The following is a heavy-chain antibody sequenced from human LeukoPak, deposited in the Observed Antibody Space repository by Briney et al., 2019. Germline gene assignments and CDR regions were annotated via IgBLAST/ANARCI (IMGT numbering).Heavy chain of an antibody. V-gene: IGHV4-39*07. D-gene: IGHD1-26*01. J-gene: IGHJ3*02. CDR1: GVSISSSSYY. Sequence: EPSETLSLTCTVSGVSISSSSYYWGWLRQPPGKGLEWIGSIYYSGSTYYNPSLKSRVTISVDTSKNQFSLKLSSVTAADTAVYYCARDLGRPHTNAFDIWGQGTMVTVSS. CDR3: ARDLGRPHTNAFDI. CDR2: IYYSGST.